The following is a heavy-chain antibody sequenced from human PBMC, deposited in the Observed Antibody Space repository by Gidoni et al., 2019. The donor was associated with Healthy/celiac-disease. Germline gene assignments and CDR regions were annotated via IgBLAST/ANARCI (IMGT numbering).Heavy chain of an antibody. CDR3: AKGGDSSWYYFDY. Sequence: QVQLVESGGGVVQPGRSLRLSCAASGFTFSSYGMHWVRQAPGKGLEWVAFISYDGSNKYYADSVKGRFTISRDNSKNTLYLQMNSLRAEDTAVYYCAKGGDSSWYYFDYWGQGTLVTVSS. CDR1: GFTFSSYG. CDR2: ISYDGSNK. D-gene: IGHD6-13*01. J-gene: IGHJ4*02. V-gene: IGHV3-30*18.